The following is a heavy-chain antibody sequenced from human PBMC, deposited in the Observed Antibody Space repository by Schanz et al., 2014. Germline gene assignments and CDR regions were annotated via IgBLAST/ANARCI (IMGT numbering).Heavy chain of an antibody. D-gene: IGHD3-3*01. V-gene: IGHV3-NL1*01. Sequence: QVQVVESGGGVVQPGRSLRLSCVASGFAFNNYGMHWVRQAPGKGLEWVSRMIGSGSSVFYADSVKGRFTISRDNSNNTVFLQMNSLRAEDTAVYYGARGVRIDYWGQGTLVTVAS. CDR3: ARGVRIDY. CDR1: GFAFNNYG. J-gene: IGHJ4*02. CDR2: MIGSGSSV.